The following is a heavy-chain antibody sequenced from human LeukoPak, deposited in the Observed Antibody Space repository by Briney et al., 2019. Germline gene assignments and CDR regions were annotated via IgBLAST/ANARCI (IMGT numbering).Heavy chain of an antibody. CDR2: INPNSGGT. CDR1: GYTFTGYY. Sequence: GASVKVSCKASGYTFTGYYMHWVRQAPGQGLEWMGWINPNSGGTNYAQKFQGRVTMTRDTSISTAYMELSRLRSDDTAGYYCARERLKNYNWFDPWGQGTLVTVSS. V-gene: IGHV1-2*02. CDR3: ARERLKNYNWFDP. J-gene: IGHJ5*02. D-gene: IGHD1-7*01.